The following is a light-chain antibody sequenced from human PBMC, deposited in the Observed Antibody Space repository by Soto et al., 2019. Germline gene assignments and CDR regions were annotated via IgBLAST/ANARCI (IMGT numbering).Light chain of an antibody. CDR3: QPRSNWPPT. CDR1: QSVSSN. Sequence: EIVMTQSPATLSVSPGERYTLSCMASQSVSSNLAWYQQKPGQAPRLLIYGASTRATGIPARFSGSGSGTDFTLTISSLEPEDFAVYYCQPRSNWPPTFGQGTRLDIK. CDR2: GAS. V-gene: IGKV3-15*01. J-gene: IGKJ5*01.